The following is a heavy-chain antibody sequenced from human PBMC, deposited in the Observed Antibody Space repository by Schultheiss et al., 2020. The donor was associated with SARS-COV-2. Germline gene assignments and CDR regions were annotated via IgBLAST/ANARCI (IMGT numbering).Heavy chain of an antibody. V-gene: IGHV3-30*04. CDR2: ISNDGSNK. D-gene: IGHD6-19*01. CDR3: ATAPYTSGWFDY. CDR1: EFTFSHNA. Sequence: GGSLRLSCTASEFTFSHNAMHWVRQAPGRGLEWVAVISNDGSNKDYADSVKGRFTISRDNSKNTLYLQMNSLRAEDTAVYYCATAPYTSGWFDYWGRGTLVTVSS. J-gene: IGHJ4*02.